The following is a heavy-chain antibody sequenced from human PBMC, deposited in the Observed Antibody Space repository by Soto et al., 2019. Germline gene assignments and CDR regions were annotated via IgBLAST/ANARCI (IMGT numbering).Heavy chain of an antibody. CDR2: IDTDGGGT. CDR1: GFTLRSHR. J-gene: IGHJ5*02. V-gene: IGHV3-74*01. CDR3: ATVFDL. Sequence: EVQLVESGGGLVQPGGSLRVSCAASGFTLRSHRIHWVRQAPGKGLEWVSRIDTDGGGTSYADSVKGRFTISTDNAKNTVYLQMNGLRAEDTAMYYGATVFDLWGQGTLVTVSS.